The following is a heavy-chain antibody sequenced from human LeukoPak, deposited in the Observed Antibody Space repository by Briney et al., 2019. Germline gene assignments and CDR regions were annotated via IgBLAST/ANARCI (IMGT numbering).Heavy chain of an antibody. V-gene: IGHV4-59*08. CDR3: ARHAEPGDIVVVPAPQIDY. CDR1: GGSISSYY. Sequence: SETLSLTCTVSGGSISSYYWSWIRQPPGKGLEWIGYIYYSGSTNYNPSLKSRVTISVDTSKNQFSLKLSSVTAADTAVYYCARHAEPGDIVVVPAPQIDYWGQGTLVTVSS. D-gene: IGHD2-2*01. J-gene: IGHJ4*02. CDR2: IYYSGST.